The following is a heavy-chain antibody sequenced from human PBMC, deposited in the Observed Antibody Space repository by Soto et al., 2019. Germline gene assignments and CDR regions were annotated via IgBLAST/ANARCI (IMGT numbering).Heavy chain of an antibody. CDR3: ARGWFGPDV. J-gene: IGHJ6*03. Sequence: EVQLVESGGGLVQPGGSLRLSCAASEFTFSGRSVHWVRQAPGKGLVWVSGIDKVGTESTYADSVKGRFTSSRDNAKNTVYLQRNSLRVEDTAVYYYARGWFGPDVWGIGTTVTVSS. V-gene: IGHV3-74*01. CDR2: IDKVGTES. CDR1: EFTFSGRS. D-gene: IGHD3-10*01.